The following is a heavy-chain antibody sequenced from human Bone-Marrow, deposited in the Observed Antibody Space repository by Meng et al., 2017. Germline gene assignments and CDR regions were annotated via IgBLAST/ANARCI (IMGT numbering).Heavy chain of an antibody. CDR3: ARDSGGDDY. Sequence: GESLKISCAASGFTFSSYAMSWVRQAPGKGLEWVANIKQDGSEKYYVDSVKGRFTISRDNAKNSLYLQMNSLRAEDTAVYYCARDSGGDDYWGQGTLVTVSS. J-gene: IGHJ4*02. CDR2: IKQDGSEK. V-gene: IGHV3-7*01. CDR1: GFTFSSYA. D-gene: IGHD2-21*02.